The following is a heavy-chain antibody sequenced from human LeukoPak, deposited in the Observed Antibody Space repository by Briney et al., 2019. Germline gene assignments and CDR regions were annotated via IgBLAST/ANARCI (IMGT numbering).Heavy chain of an antibody. CDR2: IKPKTDGETT. CDR1: GFTSSNAY. D-gene: IGHD2-21*01. J-gene: IGHJ4*02. V-gene: IGHV3-15*07. CDR3: ITPLPYSAQ. Sequence: LGGSLRLSCAASGFTSSNAYMNWVRQAPGKGLEWVGRIKPKTDGETTEYAAPVKGRFSISRDDSKNMLYLQMNSLKTEDTAVYYCITPLPYSAQGGQGTLVTVSS.